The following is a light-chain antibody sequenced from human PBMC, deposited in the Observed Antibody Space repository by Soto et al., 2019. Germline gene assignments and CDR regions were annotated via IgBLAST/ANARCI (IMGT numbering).Light chain of an antibody. CDR2: GAS. V-gene: IGKV3-15*01. Sequence: IVMTQSPATLSVSPGEGATLSCRASQSVSSNLSWYQQTPGQAPRLLIYGASTRATGIPARFSGSGSGTEFTITISSLQSEDFAVYYCQQYNNWPPWTFGQGTTVDIK. CDR1: QSVSSN. CDR3: QQYNNWPPWT. J-gene: IGKJ1*01.